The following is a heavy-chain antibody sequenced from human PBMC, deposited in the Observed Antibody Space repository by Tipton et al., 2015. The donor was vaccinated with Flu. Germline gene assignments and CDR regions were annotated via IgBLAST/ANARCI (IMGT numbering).Heavy chain of an antibody. J-gene: IGHJ4*02. CDR3: ARIVGASIY. CDR2: INHSGST. D-gene: IGHD1-26*01. V-gene: IGHV4-34*01. Sequence: AGLVKPSETLSLTCAVYGGSFSGYYWSWIRQPPGKGLEWIGEINHSGSTNYNPSLKSRVTISVDTSKNQFSLKLSSVTAADTAVYYCARIVGASIYWGQGTLVTVSS. CDR1: GGSFSGYY.